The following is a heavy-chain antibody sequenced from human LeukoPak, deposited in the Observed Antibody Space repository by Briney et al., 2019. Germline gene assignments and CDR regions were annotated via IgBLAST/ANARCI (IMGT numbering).Heavy chain of an antibody. D-gene: IGHD2-8*01. CDR2: IIPIFGTA. Sequence: ASVKVSCKASGGTFSSYAISWVRQAPGQGLEWMGGIIPIFGTANYAQKFQGRVTITRNTSISTAYMELSSLRSEDTAVYYCARAPSQLMVYAMNYYYMDVWGKGTTVTVSS. CDR1: GGTFSSYA. J-gene: IGHJ6*03. CDR3: ARAPSQLMVYAMNYYYMDV. V-gene: IGHV1-69*05.